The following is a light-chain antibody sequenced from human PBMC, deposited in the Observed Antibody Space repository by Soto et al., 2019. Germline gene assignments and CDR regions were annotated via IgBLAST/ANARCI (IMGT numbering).Light chain of an antibody. CDR3: QQLNTFPPFFT. CDR1: QGIRSY. V-gene: IGKV1-9*01. CDR2: GAS. Sequence: DIQLTQSPSFLSASVGDRVTITCRASQGIRSYLAWYQQRPGKAPELLIYGASTLRPGGASRFSGSGSGPEFTLTISSLQPEDFATYFCQQLNTFPPFFTFGPGTKVDIK. J-gene: IGKJ3*01.